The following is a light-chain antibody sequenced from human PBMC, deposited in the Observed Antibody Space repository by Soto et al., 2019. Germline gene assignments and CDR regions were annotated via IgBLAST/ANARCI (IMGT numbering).Light chain of an antibody. CDR1: QSVGTY. CDR2: DAS. V-gene: IGKV3-11*01. CDR3: QQRGDWPLT. J-gene: IGKJ1*01. Sequence: EIVLTQSPATLSLSPGERATLSCRASQSVGTYFAWYQQKPGQAPSLLIYDASTRATGIPARFSGSGSGTDFTLTISSLESEDFAVYYCQQRGDWPLTFGQGTKVEIK.